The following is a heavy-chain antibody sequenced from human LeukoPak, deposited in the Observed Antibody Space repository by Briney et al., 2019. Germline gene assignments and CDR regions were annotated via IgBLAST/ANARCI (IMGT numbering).Heavy chain of an antibody. CDR1: GFTFSSYA. D-gene: IGHD3-22*01. Sequence: SGGSLRLSCAASGFTFSSYAMSWVRQAPGKGLEWVSAISGSGGSTYYADSVKGRFTISRDNSKNTLYLQMNSLRAEDTAVFYCAKVQYYYDSSGYSGAFDIWGQGTMVTVSS. CDR3: AKVQYYYDSSGYSGAFDI. V-gene: IGHV3-23*01. CDR2: ISGSGGST. J-gene: IGHJ3*02.